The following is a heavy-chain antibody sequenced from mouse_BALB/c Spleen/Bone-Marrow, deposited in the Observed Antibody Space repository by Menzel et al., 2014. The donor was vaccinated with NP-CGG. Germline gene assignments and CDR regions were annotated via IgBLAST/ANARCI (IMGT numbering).Heavy chain of an antibody. Sequence: VHLVESGAELAKPGASVKMSCKASGYTFASYWMHWVKQRPGQGLEWIGYINPSTTYSAYNQKSKDKATLTADKSSSTAYMQLSSLTSEDSAVYYCALYYRYDYFDYWGQGTTLTVSS. CDR1: GYTFASYW. J-gene: IGHJ2*01. CDR3: ALYYRYDYFDY. V-gene: IGHV1-7*01. CDR2: INPSTTYS. D-gene: IGHD2-14*01.